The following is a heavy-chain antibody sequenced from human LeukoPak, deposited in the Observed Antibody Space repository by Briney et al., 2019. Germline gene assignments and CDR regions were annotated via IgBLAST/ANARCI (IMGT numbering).Heavy chain of an antibody. Sequence: GGSLRLSCAASGFAFSNHGMHWVRQAPGKGLEWVAVIWYDGSKMYYGDSVKGRFTISRDNSMDTLFLEMNSLRAEDTAVYYCARDIAGSYYNGVDYWGQGTLVTVSS. CDR2: IWYDGSKM. V-gene: IGHV3-33*01. CDR3: ARDIAGSYYNGVDY. D-gene: IGHD3-10*01. CDR1: GFAFSNHG. J-gene: IGHJ4*02.